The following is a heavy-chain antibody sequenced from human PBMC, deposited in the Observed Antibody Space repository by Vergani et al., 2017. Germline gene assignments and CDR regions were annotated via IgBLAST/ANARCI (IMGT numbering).Heavy chain of an antibody. CDR2: IYYSGST. Sequence: QLQLQESGPGLVKPSETLSLTCTVSGGSISSSSYYWGWIRQPPGKGLEWIGSIYYSGSTHYNPSLKSRVTIPVDTSKNPFYLKLSSVTVADTAVYYFATKWGEEYDFWSGYYGDNWFDPWGQGTLVTVSS. CDR3: ATKWGEEYDFWSGYYGDNWFDP. J-gene: IGHJ5*02. D-gene: IGHD3-3*01. V-gene: IGHV4-39*07. CDR1: GGSISSSSYY.